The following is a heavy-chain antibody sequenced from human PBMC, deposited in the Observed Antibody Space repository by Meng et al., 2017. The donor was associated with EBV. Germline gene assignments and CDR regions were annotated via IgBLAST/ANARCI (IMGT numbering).Heavy chain of an antibody. CDR2: ISAYNGNT. Sequence: QVQLVQAGAEVKKPGASVKVSCNASGYPFTSYGISWVRQAPGQGLEWMGWISAYNGNTNYAQKLQGRVTMTTDTSTSTAYMELRSLRSDDTAVYYCARETSGYDFNWFDPWGQGTLVTVSS. V-gene: IGHV1-18*01. CDR3: ARETSGYDFNWFDP. J-gene: IGHJ5*02. CDR1: GYPFTSYG. D-gene: IGHD5-12*01.